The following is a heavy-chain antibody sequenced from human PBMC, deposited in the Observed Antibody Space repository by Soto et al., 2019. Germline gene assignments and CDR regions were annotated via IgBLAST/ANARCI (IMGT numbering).Heavy chain of an antibody. CDR2: ISGNSRTI. J-gene: IGHJ4*02. Sequence: GAALTLSGTASGFAIRTYTVVGVRQTPGKGLEWISYISGNSRTIYYADSVKGRFTISRDNAKNSLYLQMNSLRAEDTSVYYCARERVTTTAADFWGQGTLVTVSS. D-gene: IGHD4-17*01. V-gene: IGHV3-48*04. CDR1: GFAIRTYT. CDR3: ARERVTTTAADF.